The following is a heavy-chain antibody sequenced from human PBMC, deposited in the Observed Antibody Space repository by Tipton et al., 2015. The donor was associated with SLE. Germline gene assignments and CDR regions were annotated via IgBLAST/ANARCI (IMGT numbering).Heavy chain of an antibody. CDR1: GGSFSGYY. J-gene: IGHJ4*02. D-gene: IGHD6-13*01. Sequence: TLSLTCAVYGGSFSGYYWSWIRQPPGKGLEWIGEINDSGSTNYIPSLKSRVTLSIDTSKNQFSLKLSSVTAADTAVYYCATALAAAGPFDYWGQGTLVTVSS. CDR3: ATALAAAGPFDY. CDR2: INDSGST. V-gene: IGHV4-34*01.